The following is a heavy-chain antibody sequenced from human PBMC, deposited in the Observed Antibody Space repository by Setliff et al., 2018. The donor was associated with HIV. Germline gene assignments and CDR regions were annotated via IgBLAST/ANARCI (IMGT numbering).Heavy chain of an antibody. CDR2: ISSNGGST. V-gene: IGHV3-64*04. CDR3: ARAYYYDKEPGAFDI. D-gene: IGHD3-22*01. Sequence: PGGSLRLSCSASGFTFSSYAMHWVRQAPGKGLEYVSAISSNGGSTYYADSVKGRFTISRDNSKNTLYLQMNSLRAEDTAVYYCARAYYYDKEPGAFDIWGQGTMVTVSS. J-gene: IGHJ3*02. CDR1: GFTFSSYA.